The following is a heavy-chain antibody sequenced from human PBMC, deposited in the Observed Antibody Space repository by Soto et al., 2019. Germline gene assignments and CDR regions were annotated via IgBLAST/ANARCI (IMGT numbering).Heavy chain of an antibody. D-gene: IGHD1-1*01. CDR1: GYAFTTYG. J-gene: IGHJ4*02. CDR2: ISAHNGNT. CDR3: ARGRYGDY. Sequence: QVHLVQSGAEVKKPGASVKVSCKGSGYAFTTYGITWVRQAPGQGLECMGWISAHNGNTNYAQKLQGRVTVTRDTSTSTAYMELRRLRSDDTAVYYCARGRYGDYWGQGALVTVSS. V-gene: IGHV1-18*01.